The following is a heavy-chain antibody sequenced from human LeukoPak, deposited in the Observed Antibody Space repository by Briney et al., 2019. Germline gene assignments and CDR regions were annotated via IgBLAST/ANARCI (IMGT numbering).Heavy chain of an antibody. CDR3: ARGRVAGSDAFDI. V-gene: IGHV3-33*01. Sequence: GGSLRLSCAASGFTFGSYGMHWVRQAPGKGLEWVAVIWYDGSNKYYADSVKGRFTISRDNSKNTLYLQMNSLIAEDTAVYYCARGRVAGSDAFDIWGQGTMVTVSS. CDR2: IWYDGSNK. J-gene: IGHJ3*02. D-gene: IGHD6-19*01. CDR1: GFTFGSYG.